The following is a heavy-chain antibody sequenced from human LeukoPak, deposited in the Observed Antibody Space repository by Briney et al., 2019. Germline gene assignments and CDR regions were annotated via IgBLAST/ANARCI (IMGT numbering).Heavy chain of an antibody. D-gene: IGHD5-18*01. CDR1: GFTFSDYS. Sequence: PGGSLRLSCAVSGFTFSDYSMSWVRQAPGKGLEWVSGISGSGGSADYADAVKGRFTVSRDNFKDTLYLQMNRLRAEDTAVYYCARDLSWTAMDYWGQGTLVTVSS. J-gene: IGHJ4*02. CDR2: ISGSGGSA. CDR3: ARDLSWTAMDY. V-gene: IGHV3-23*01.